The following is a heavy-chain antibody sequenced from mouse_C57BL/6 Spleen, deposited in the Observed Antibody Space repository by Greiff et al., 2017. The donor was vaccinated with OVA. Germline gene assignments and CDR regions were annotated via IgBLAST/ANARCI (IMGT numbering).Heavy chain of an antibody. V-gene: IGHV1-85*01. CDR1: GYTFTSYD. CDR3: ARSYSNYEDYAMDY. CDR2: IYPRDGST. D-gene: IGHD2-5*01. J-gene: IGHJ4*01. Sequence: VQLKQSGPELVKPGASVKLSCKASGYTFTSYDINWVKQRPGQGLEWIGWIYPRDGSTKYNEKFKGKATLTVDTSSSTAYMELHSLTSEDSAVYFCARSYSNYEDYAMDYWGQGTSVTVSS.